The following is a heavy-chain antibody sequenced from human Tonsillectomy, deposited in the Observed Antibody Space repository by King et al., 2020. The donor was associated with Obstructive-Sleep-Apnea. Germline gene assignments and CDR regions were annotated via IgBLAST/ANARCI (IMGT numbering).Heavy chain of an antibody. J-gene: IGHJ4*02. CDR2: VYHSGSL. V-gene: IGHV4-4*02. CDR3: AMNPYADYIRH. CDR1: GASVSSGNW. Sequence: QLQESGPGLVKPSETLFINCAVSGASVSSGNWWTWVRQPPGRGLEWIGEVYHSGSLYYNPSLTSRVTISIDKSKNEFSLKLTSVTAADTAVYYCAMNPYADYIRHWGQGTLDTVSS. D-gene: IGHD4-17*01.